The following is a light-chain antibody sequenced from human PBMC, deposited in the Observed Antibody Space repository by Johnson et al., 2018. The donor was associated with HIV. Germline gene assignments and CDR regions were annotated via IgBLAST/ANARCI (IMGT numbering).Light chain of an antibody. Sequence: QSVLTQPPSVSAAPGQKVTISCSGSSSNIGNNYVSWYQQLPGTAPKLLIYENNKRPSGIPDRFSDSKSGTSATLGITGLQTGDAADYYCATWDTSLSAGGVIGTGTKVTVL. CDR2: ENN. CDR1: SSNIGNNY. V-gene: IGLV1-51*02. J-gene: IGLJ1*01. CDR3: ATWDTSLSAGGV.